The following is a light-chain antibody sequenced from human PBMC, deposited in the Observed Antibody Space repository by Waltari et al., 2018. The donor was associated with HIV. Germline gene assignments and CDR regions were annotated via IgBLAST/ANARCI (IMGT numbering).Light chain of an antibody. CDR3: AIWDGLNGWV. J-gene: IGLJ3*02. CDR2: RNS. V-gene: IGLV1-44*01. Sequence: QSVLTQPPSASGTPGQRVTISCSGSSSTLGRRIANGPRYQQPPGAAPKLLIYRNSQRPSGVPDRFSGSKSGTSASLAISAIQSEDEADYYCAIWDGLNGWVFGGGTKVTVL. CDR1: SSTLGRRI.